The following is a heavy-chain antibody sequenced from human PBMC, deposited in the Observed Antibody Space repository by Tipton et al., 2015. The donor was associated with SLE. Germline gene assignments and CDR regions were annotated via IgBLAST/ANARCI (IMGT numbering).Heavy chain of an antibody. D-gene: IGHD3-3*01. CDR3: ARDLPRYYDYGNWFDP. V-gene: IGHV4-61*02. CDR1: GDSISSGIYY. J-gene: IGHJ5*02. Sequence: LRLSCTVSGDSISSGIYYWSWIRQPAGKGLEWIGRIYPSGTTNYNPSLRGRVTMSIDTTKNQFSLKMTSVTATDTALYYCARDLPRYYDYGNWFDPWGQGTLVTVSS. CDR2: IYPSGTT.